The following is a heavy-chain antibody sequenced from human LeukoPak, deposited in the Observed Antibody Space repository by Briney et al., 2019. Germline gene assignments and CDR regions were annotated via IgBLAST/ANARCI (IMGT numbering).Heavy chain of an antibody. D-gene: IGHD6-13*01. Sequence: ASVKVSCKASGGTFSSYAISWVRQAPGQGLEWMGGIIPIFGTANYAQKFQGRVTITADESTSTAYMELSSLRSEDTAVYYCARDAPLSSWDPFDYWGQGTLVTVSS. V-gene: IGHV1-69*13. CDR1: GGTFSSYA. CDR3: ARDAPLSSWDPFDY. J-gene: IGHJ4*02. CDR2: IIPIFGTA.